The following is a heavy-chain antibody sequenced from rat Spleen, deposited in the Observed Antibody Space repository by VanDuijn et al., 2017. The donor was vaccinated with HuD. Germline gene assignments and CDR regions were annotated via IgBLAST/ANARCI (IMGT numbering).Heavy chain of an antibody. D-gene: IGHD5-1*01. V-gene: IGHV2-6*01. CDR1: GFSLTSYT. Sequence: QVQLKESGPGLVQPSQTLSLTCTVSGFSLTSYTLSWVRQPPGKGLEWIAAISSGGNTYYNSALKSRLSINRDISRSQVFLKMNSLQTEDTAMYFCARGWERFAYWGQGSLVTVSS. CDR2: ISSGGNT. CDR3: ARGWERFAY. J-gene: IGHJ3*01.